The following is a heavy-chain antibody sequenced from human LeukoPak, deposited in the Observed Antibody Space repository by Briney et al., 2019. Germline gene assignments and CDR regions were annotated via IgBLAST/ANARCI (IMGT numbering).Heavy chain of an antibody. J-gene: IGHJ4*02. D-gene: IGHD3-22*01. CDR3: ARGRGYYDNPYDY. Sequence: GSLRLSCAASGFTVSSNYMSWVRQPPGKGLEWIGYIYYSGSTYYNPSLKSRVTISVDKSKNQFSLKLSSVTAADTAVYYCARGRGYYDNPYDYWGQGTLVTVSS. V-gene: IGHV4-59*02. CDR2: IYYSGST. CDR1: GFTVSSNY.